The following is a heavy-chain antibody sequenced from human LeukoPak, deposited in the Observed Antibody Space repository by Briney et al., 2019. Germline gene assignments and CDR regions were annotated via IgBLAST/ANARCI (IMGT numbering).Heavy chain of an antibody. CDR3: ARVLAVAGTGDY. CDR2: ISGSGGYT. CDR1: GFTFSNYA. D-gene: IGHD6-19*01. Sequence: GGSLRLSCVASGFTFSNYAISWVRQAPVKGLEWVSTISGSGGYTYYADSVKGRFTISRDNSRNTLYLQMNSLRAEDTAVYYCARVLAVAGTGDYWGQGTLVTVSS. V-gene: IGHV3-23*01. J-gene: IGHJ4*02.